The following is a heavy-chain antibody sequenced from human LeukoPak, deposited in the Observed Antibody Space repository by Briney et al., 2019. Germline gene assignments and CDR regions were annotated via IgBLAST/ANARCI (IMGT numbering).Heavy chain of an antibody. J-gene: IGHJ5*02. D-gene: IGHD3-3*01. Sequence: ETLSLTCTVSGGSISSSSYYWGWIRQPPGKGLEWVSSISSSSSYIYYADSVKGRFTISRDNAKNSLYLQMNSLRAEDTAVYYCASFTIFGVVNNWFGPWGQGTLVTVSS. CDR1: GGSISSSS. CDR3: ASFTIFGVVNNWFGP. CDR2: ISSSSSYI. V-gene: IGHV3-21*01.